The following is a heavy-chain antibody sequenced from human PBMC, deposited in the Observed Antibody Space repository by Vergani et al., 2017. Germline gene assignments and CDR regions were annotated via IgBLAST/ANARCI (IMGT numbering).Heavy chain of an antibody. D-gene: IGHD3-3*01. CDR3: SRSFFDYWIGYQGYYFDY. CDR2: VYISRPT. CDR1: GVSISNSSYY. V-gene: IGHV4-61*02. J-gene: IGHJ4*01. Sequence: QVQLQESGPGLVKPSQTLSLTCNVSGVSISNSSYYWSWIRQPAGKGLEWLGRVYISRPTNYNPSLKNRVIMSVDTSKNQFSLKLNSVSAADTAVYYCSRSFFDYWIGYQGYYFDYWGQGILVTVSS.